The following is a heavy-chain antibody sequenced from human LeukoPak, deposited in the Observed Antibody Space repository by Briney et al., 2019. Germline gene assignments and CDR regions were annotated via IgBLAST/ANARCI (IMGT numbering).Heavy chain of an antibody. V-gene: IGHV3-30*02. D-gene: IGHD6-13*01. Sequence: GGSLRLSCAASGFTFSSYGMHWVRQAPGKGLEWVAFIRYDGSNKYYADSVKGRFTISRDNSKNTLYLQMNSLRAEDTAVYYCAKVQAIIVAAAGTGDAFDIWGQGTMVTVSS. CDR1: GFTFSSYG. J-gene: IGHJ3*02. CDR2: IRYDGSNK. CDR3: AKVQAIIVAAAGTGDAFDI.